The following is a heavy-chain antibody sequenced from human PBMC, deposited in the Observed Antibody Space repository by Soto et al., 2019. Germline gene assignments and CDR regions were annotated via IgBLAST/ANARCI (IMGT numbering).Heavy chain of an antibody. CDR1: GFTVNDYG. CDR2: LAHDGRTT. Sequence: QVQLVESGGGVVQPGRSLRLSCAASGFTVNDYGMHWVRQAPGKGLEWVAILAHDGRTTYFGDSVRGRFTVSRDESENTLYLKMDNLRTDDTAIYYCARDWGSRGWYNWFDPWGQGILVTVSS. D-gene: IGHD6-19*01. CDR3: ARDWGSRGWYNWFDP. V-gene: IGHV3-30*03. J-gene: IGHJ5*02.